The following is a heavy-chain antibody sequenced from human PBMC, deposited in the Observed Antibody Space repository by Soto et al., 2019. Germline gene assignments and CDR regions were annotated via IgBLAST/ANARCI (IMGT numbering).Heavy chain of an antibody. V-gene: IGHV4-39*01. CDR3: ARHPRDDYNYGGSGIFDY. CDR1: GGSISSRTFW. J-gene: IGHJ4*02. Sequence: QLQLQESGPGLVKPSETLSLTCSVSGGSISSRTFWWAWIRQPPGKGLEWIGDMSYSGSSYSSPSLTSRVTLSVDTSKNQLSLKLNSVTAADTAVYYCARHPRDDYNYGGSGIFDYWGQGTLVTVSS. CDR2: MSYSGSS. D-gene: IGHD4-4*01.